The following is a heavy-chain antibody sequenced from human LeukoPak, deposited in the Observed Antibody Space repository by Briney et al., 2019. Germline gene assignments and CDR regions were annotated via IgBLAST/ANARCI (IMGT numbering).Heavy chain of an antibody. J-gene: IGHJ3*02. CDR1: GYTFTSYA. V-gene: IGHV1-3*01. D-gene: IGHD6-13*01. CDR3: ARVGSSWYSDAFDI. Sequence: ASVKVSCTASGYTFTSYAMHWVRQAPGQRLEWMGWINAGNGNTKYSQKFQGRVTITRDTSASTAYMELSSLRSEDTAVYYCARVGSSWYSDAFDIWGQGTMVTVSS. CDR2: INAGNGNT.